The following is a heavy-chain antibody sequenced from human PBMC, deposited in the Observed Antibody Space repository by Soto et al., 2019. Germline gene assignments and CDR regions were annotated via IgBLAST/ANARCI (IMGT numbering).Heavy chain of an antibody. CDR2: ISYDEDNT. CDR1: GFPFSGYS. D-gene: IGHD2-2*01. Sequence: QVQLVESGGGVVQPGGSLRLSCAASGFPFSGYSMHWVRQAPGKGLEWVAVISYDEDNTYYADSVKGRFTISRDNSKNTVYLQMNSLRAEDTAVYYCAKVEAVVSTWYFHHWGQGTLVTVSS. J-gene: IGHJ1*01. CDR3: AKVEAVVSTWYFHH. V-gene: IGHV3-30*18.